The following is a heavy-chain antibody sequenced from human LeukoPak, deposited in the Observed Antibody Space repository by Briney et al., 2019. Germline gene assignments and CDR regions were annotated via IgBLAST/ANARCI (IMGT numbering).Heavy chain of an antibody. Sequence: GGSLRLSCAASGFTFSRYSMNWVRQAPGRGLEWVSSVSSSSSYIYYADSVKGRFTISRDNAKNSLYLQMDSLRVEDTAVYYCARASSSWYYFDYWGQGTLVTVSS. CDR3: ARASSSWYYFDY. CDR1: GFTFSRYS. V-gene: IGHV3-21*01. J-gene: IGHJ4*02. D-gene: IGHD6-13*01. CDR2: VSSSSSYI.